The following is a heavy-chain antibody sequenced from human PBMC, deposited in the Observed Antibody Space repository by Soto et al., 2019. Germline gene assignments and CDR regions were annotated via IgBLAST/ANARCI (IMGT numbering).Heavy chain of an antibody. CDR1: GGSISSGDYY. Sequence: SETLSLTCTVSGGSISSGDYYWSWIRQPPGKGLEWIGYIYYSGSTYYNPSLKSRVTISVDTSKNQFSLKLSSVTAADTAVYYCARDYYDSSGYYSPFDPWGQGTLVTVSS. CDR2: IYYSGST. V-gene: IGHV4-30-4*02. D-gene: IGHD3-22*01. J-gene: IGHJ5*02. CDR3: ARDYYDSSGYYSPFDP.